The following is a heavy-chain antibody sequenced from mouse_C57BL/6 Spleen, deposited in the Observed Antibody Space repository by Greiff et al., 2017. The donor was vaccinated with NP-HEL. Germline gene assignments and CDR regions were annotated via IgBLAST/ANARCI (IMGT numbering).Heavy chain of an antibody. Sequence: VQLKQSGAELVRPGASVKLSCTASGFNIKDYYMHWVKQRPEQGLEWIGRIDPEDGDTEYAPKFQGKATMTADTSSNTAYLQLSSLTSEDTAVYYCTIITTVVPSWFAYWGQGTLVTVSA. CDR3: TIITTVVPSWFAY. CDR1: GFNIKDYY. V-gene: IGHV14-1*01. CDR2: IDPEDGDT. D-gene: IGHD1-1*01. J-gene: IGHJ3*01.